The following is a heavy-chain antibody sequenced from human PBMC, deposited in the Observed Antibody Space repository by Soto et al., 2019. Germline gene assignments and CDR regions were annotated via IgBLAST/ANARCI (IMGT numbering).Heavy chain of an antibody. Sequence: QVQLVESGGGVVQPGRSLRLSCAASGFTFSNFAMHWVRQAPGKGLEWVAVISSEGNNQYYGDSVKGRFTISRDNSKNTVHLQMNSLRVEDTAVYYCARDWGLGWLQMDYWGQGALVTVSS. J-gene: IGHJ4*02. CDR3: ARDWGLGWLQMDY. D-gene: IGHD2-21*02. CDR1: GFTFSNFA. CDR2: ISSEGNNQ. V-gene: IGHV3-30-3*01.